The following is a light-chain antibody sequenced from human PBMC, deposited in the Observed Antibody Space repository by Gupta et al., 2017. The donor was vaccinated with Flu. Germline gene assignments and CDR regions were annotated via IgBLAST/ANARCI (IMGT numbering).Light chain of an antibody. V-gene: IGLV1-47*01. CDR3: SAWDDNLGRVL. CDR2: RNK. J-gene: IGLJ2*01. CDR1: GSNIGGNH. Sequence: QSVLTQPPSASGTPGQGVSISCSGSGSNIGGNHAYWYHYLPGTAPKLLIYRNKQRPSGVPERFSGSKSGTSASLAVSGLRPEDEGDYYCSAWDDNLGRVLFGGGTKLTVL.